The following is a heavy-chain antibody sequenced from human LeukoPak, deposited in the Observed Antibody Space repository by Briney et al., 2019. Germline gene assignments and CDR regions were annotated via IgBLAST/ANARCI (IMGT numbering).Heavy chain of an antibody. Sequence: SETLSLTCAVYGGSFSGYYWSWTRQPPGKGLEWIGEINHSGSTNYNPSLKSRVTISVDTSKNQFSLKLSSVTAADTAVYYCARPLVRGLRGDAFDIWGQGTMVTVSS. J-gene: IGHJ3*02. V-gene: IGHV4-34*01. CDR3: ARPLVRGLRGDAFDI. CDR2: INHSGST. CDR1: GGSFSGYY. D-gene: IGHD3-10*01.